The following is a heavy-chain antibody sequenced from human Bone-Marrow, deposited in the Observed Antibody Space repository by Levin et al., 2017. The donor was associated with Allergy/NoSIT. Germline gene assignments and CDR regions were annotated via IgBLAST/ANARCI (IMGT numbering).Heavy chain of an antibody. Sequence: GGSLRLSCAVSGFTFSASSLHWVRQTSGRGLEWVGHVRSKTNNYATQYIAPVKGRFTISRDDSRNTAYLQMNSLRIDDTAVYYCVIVGRERTSAFHFWGQGTLVTVSS. V-gene: IGHV3-73*01. CDR2: VRSKTNNYAT. J-gene: IGHJ4*02. CDR3: VIVGRERTSAFHF. CDR1: GFTFSASS. D-gene: IGHD2-21*01.